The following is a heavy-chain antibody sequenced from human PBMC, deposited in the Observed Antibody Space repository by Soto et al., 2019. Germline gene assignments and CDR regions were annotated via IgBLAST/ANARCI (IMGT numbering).Heavy chain of an antibody. D-gene: IGHD2-8*01. CDR1: GDSVSSGVYY. CDR2: IYYSGTT. V-gene: IGHV4-31*03. J-gene: IGHJ4*02. CDR3: ARRALPQCINGVCYKDGFWDY. Sequence: PSETRSLTCTVSGDSVSSGVYYWSWIRHHPGTGLEWIGYIYYSGTTYFNPSLKSRASISLDTSKNEFSLKLTSVTAADTAVYYCARRALPQCINGVCYKDGFWDYWGQGALVTVSS.